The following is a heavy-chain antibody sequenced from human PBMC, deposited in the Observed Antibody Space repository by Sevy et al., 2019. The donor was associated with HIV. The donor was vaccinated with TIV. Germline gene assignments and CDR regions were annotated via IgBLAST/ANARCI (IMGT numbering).Heavy chain of an antibody. D-gene: IGHD3-9*01. J-gene: IGHJ3*02. Sequence: SETLSLTCTVSGYSISSAYSWGWIRQPPGKGLQLIANIYHDGSTYYNPSLNSRVTISIDTSKNQFSLKLSSVTAADTAVYYCSSFGRLIIINDDTFEIWGQGTMVTVSS. CDR1: GYSISSAYS. CDR2: IYHDGST. CDR3: SSFGRLIIINDDTFEI. V-gene: IGHV4-38-2*02.